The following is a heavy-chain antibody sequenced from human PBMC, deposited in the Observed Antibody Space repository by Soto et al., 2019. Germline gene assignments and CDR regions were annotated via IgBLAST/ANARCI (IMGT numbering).Heavy chain of an antibody. CDR3: ARAGSAFDY. J-gene: IGHJ4*02. CDR1: GFTFSDHY. Sequence: EVQLVESGGGLVQPGGSLRLSCAASGFTFSDHYMDWVRQAPGKGLEWVGSSRNKANSYTTEYAASVKGRFTISRDDSKNSLNLQMNSLKTEDTAVYYCARAGSAFDYWGQGTLVTVSS. V-gene: IGHV3-72*01. CDR2: SRNKANSYTT. D-gene: IGHD6-25*01.